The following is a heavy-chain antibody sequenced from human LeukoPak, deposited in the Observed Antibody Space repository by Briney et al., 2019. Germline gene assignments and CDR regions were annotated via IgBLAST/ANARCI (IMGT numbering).Heavy chain of an antibody. CDR3: ARVIAAAEDYYYYYMDV. J-gene: IGHJ6*03. CDR1: GHTFTGYY. CDR2: INPNSGGT. V-gene: IGHV1-2*02. Sequence: ASVKVSCKASGHTFTGYYMHWVRQAPGQGLEWMGWINPNSGGTNYAQKFQGRVTMTRDTSISTAYMELSRLRSDDTAVYYCARVIAAAEDYYYYYMDVWGKGTTVTVSS. D-gene: IGHD6-13*01.